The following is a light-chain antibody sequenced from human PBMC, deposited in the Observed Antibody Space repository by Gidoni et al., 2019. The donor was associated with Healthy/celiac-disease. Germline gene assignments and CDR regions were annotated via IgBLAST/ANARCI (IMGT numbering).Light chain of an antibody. V-gene: IGKV3-15*01. J-gene: IGKJ2*01. CDR2: GAS. Sequence: ELVITKSPATLSVTPGERAPLPCRASQSVSSNLAWYQQKPGQAPRLLIYGASTRATGSPARFSGSGSVTEFTLTISSLQSEDFAVYYCQQYNNWPSTFGQGTKLEIK. CDR1: QSVSSN. CDR3: QQYNNWPST.